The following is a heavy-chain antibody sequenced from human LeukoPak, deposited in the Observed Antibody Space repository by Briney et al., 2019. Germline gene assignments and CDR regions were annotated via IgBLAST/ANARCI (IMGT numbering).Heavy chain of an antibody. Sequence: ETLSLTCTVSGGSISNYYWSWIRQPPGKGLEWIGYIFYTGSTNYNPSLKSRVTISVDAPKNQFSLKLGSVTAADTAVYYCARGPNRNYFDYWGQGTLVTVSS. CDR1: GGSISNYY. V-gene: IGHV4-59*01. CDR3: ARGPNRNYFDY. J-gene: IGHJ4*02. CDR2: IFYTGST. D-gene: IGHD1-14*01.